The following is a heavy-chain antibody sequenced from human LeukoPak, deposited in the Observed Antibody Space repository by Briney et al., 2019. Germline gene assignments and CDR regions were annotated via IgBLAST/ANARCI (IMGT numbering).Heavy chain of an antibody. CDR3: ARDRIQIPAATDDAFDI. V-gene: IGHV4-4*07. Sequence: SETLSLTYTVSGGSISSYYWSWIRQPAGKGLEWIGRIYTSGSTNYNPSLKSRVTMSVDTSKNQFSLKLSSVTAADTAVYYCARDRIQIPAATDDAFDIWGQGTMVTVSS. CDR1: GGSISSYY. CDR2: IYTSGST. D-gene: IGHD2-2*01. J-gene: IGHJ3*02.